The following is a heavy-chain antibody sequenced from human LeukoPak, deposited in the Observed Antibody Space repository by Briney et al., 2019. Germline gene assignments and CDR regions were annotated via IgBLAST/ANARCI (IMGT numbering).Heavy chain of an antibody. J-gene: IGHJ4*02. CDR3: ARVQYYGRSVY. CDR2: INHSGST. V-gene: IGHV4-34*01. Sequence: GSLRLSCAASGFTVSSNYMSWVRPPPGNGLEWIGEINHSGSTNYNPSLKSRATISVDTSKNQFSLKLSSVTAADTAVYYCARVQYYGRSVYWGQGTLVTVSS. CDR1: GFTVSSNY. D-gene: IGHD3-10*01.